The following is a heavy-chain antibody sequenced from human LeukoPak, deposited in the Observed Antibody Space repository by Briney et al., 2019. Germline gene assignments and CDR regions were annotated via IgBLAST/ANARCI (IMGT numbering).Heavy chain of an antibody. Sequence: GGSLRLSCAASGFTFSSYSMNWVRQAPGKGLEWVSSISSSSSYIYYADSVKGRFTISRDNAKNSLYLQMNSLRAEDTAVYHCARGAVPAAHFDYWGQGTLVTVSS. CDR1: GFTFSSYS. CDR2: ISSSSSYI. J-gene: IGHJ4*02. V-gene: IGHV3-21*01. CDR3: ARGAVPAAHFDY. D-gene: IGHD2-2*01.